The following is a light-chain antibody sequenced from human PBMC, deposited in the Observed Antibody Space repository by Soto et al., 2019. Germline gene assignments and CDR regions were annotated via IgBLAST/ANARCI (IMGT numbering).Light chain of an antibody. CDR1: QNIRTY. CDR3: EQSQNTPRT. V-gene: IGKV1-39*01. CDR2: SAS. J-gene: IGKJ1*01. Sequence: DIQMTQSPSSLSGSVGDRVTITCRASQNIRTYLNWYQQKPVKAPPVLIYSASTLQTGVPSRFSGSGSGTEFTLTINNLQPEDSATYYCEQSQNTPRTFGQGTKVEIK.